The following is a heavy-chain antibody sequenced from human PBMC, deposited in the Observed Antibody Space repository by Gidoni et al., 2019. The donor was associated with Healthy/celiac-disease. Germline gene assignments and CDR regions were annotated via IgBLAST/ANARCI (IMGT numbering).Heavy chain of an antibody. D-gene: IGHD3-16*01. Sequence: EVHLLESGGGVVQTVGSVRLSCAAAGCTLSSYAMSWVRQAPGKGLEWVSVIRGSGGSTSYADSVKGRFTLSRDNSTNTLYLQMNSLRAEDTAVYYCAKDYYVWGSYMGSDYWGQVTLVTVSS. J-gene: IGHJ4*02. V-gene: IGHV3-23*01. CDR3: AKDYYVWGSYMGSDY. CDR2: IRGSGGST. CDR1: GCTLSSYA.